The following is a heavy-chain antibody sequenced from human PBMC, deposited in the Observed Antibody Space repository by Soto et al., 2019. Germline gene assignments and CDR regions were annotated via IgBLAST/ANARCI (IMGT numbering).Heavy chain of an antibody. CDR3: TKTYYDFWLRY. D-gene: IGHD3-3*01. V-gene: IGHV3-15*01. CDR2: IKSKTDGGTT. CDR1: GFTFINAW. Sequence: PGGSLRLSCAASGFTFINAWMSWVRQAPGKGLEWVGRIKSKTDGGTTDYAAPVKGRFTISRDDSKNTLYLQMNSLKTEDTAVYYCTKTYYDFWLRYWGQGTLVTVSS. J-gene: IGHJ4*02.